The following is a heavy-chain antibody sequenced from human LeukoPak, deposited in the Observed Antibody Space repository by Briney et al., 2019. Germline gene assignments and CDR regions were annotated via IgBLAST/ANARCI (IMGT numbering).Heavy chain of an antibody. D-gene: IGHD4-17*01. CDR3: AKCPFYGDYSYFDY. CDR2: ISGSGGST. J-gene: IGHJ4*02. CDR1: GLTFSSYA. Sequence: PGGSLRLSCAASGLTFSSYAMSWVRQAPGKGLEWVSAISGSGGSTYYADSVKGRFTISRDNSKNTLYLQMNSLRAEDTAVYYCAKCPFYGDYSYFDYWGQGTLVTVSS. V-gene: IGHV3-23*01.